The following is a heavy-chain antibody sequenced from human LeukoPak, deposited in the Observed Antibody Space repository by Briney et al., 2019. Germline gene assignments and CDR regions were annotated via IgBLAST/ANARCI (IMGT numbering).Heavy chain of an antibody. CDR2: INSDGSST. CDR3: ARGTTTEKFDY. V-gene: IGHV3-74*01. J-gene: IGHJ4*02. Sequence: PGGSLRLSCAASGFTFSSYEMNWVRQAPGKGLVWVSRINSDGSSTSYADSVKGRFTISRDNAKNTLYLQMNSLRAEDTAVYYCARGTTTEKFDYWGQGTLVTVSS. CDR1: GFTFSSYE. D-gene: IGHD2/OR15-2a*01.